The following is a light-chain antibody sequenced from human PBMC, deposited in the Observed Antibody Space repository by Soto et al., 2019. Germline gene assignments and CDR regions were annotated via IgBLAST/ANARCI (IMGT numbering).Light chain of an antibody. CDR2: AAS. J-gene: IGKJ3*01. CDR1: QSISSY. CDR3: QQSYSTPIT. V-gene: IGKV1-39*01. Sequence: DIQMTQSPSSLSASVGDRVTITCRASQSISSYLNWYQQKPGKAPKLLLYAASSLQSGVPSRFSGSGSGTDFPLTISSLQPEDFATYYCQQSYSTPITFGPGTKVDIK.